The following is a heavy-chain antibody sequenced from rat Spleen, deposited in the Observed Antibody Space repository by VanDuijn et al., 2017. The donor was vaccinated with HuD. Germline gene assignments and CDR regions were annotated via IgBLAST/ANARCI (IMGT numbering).Heavy chain of an antibody. V-gene: IGHV5-22*01. CDR1: GFTFSDYY. D-gene: IGHD4-3*01. CDR3: TRPWYNSGDY. Sequence: EVQLVESGGGLVRPGRSLKLSCAASGFTFSDYYMAWVRQAPKKGLEWVASISYEGNNTYYGDSVKGRFTISRDNAKSTLYLQMNSLRSEDTATYYCTRPWYNSGDYWGQGVMVTVSS. CDR2: ISYEGNNT. J-gene: IGHJ2*01.